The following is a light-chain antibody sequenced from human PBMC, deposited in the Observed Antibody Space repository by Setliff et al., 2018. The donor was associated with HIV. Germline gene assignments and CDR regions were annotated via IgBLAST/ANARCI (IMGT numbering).Light chain of an antibody. CDR3: SSYSRTTLHV. Sequence: QSALAQPASVSGSPGQSLTISCTGTSTDISTFTFVSWFQQYPGKAPKLIIYEVSQRPSGVSGRFSASKSGNTASLTISGLQADDEADYHCSSYSRTTLHVFGTGTKVTVL. CDR2: EVS. CDR1: STDISTFTF. V-gene: IGLV2-14*03. J-gene: IGLJ1*01.